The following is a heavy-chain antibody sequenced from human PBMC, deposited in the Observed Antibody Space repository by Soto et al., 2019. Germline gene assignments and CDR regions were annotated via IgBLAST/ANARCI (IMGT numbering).Heavy chain of an antibody. J-gene: IGHJ4*02. CDR2: INPSGGST. D-gene: IGHD3-22*01. CDR1: GYTFTSYY. CDR3: ARAYYYDSSGYYPGAY. V-gene: IGHV1-46*01. Sequence: ASVKVSCKASGYTFTSYYMHWVRQAPGQGLEWMGIINPSGGSTSYAQKFQGRVTMTRDTSTSTVYMELSSLRSEDTAVYYCARAYYYDSSGYYPGAYWGQGTLVTVSS.